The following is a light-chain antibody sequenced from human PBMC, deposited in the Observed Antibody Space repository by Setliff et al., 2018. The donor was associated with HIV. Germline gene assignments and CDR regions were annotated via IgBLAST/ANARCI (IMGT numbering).Light chain of an antibody. CDR2: EVD. J-gene: IGLJ3*02. V-gene: IGLV2-23*02. CDR3: CPYGSGDIWV. CDR1: RSDVGNTLS. Sequence: QSALTQPASVSGSPGQSITTSCTGSRSDVGNTLSVSWYQQNVGEVPKLLIYEVDRRPSGISHRFSGSKSANTASLTISGLQVEDEADYYCCPYGSGDIWVFGGGTKVTVL.